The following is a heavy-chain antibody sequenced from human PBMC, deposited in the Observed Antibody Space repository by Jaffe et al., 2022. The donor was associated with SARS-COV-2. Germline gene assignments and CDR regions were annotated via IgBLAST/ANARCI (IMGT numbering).Heavy chain of an antibody. CDR1: GGSISSGSYY. CDR3: ARESYYYDSSGQENWFDY. J-gene: IGHJ4*02. V-gene: IGHV4-61*02. D-gene: IGHD3-22*01. CDR2: IYTSGST. Sequence: QVQLQESGPGLVKPSQTLSLTCTVSGGSISSGSYYWSWIRQPAGKGLEWIGRIYTSGSTNYNPSLKSRVTISVDTSKNQFSLKLSSVTAADTAVYYCARESYYYDSSGQENWFDYWGQGTLVTVSS.